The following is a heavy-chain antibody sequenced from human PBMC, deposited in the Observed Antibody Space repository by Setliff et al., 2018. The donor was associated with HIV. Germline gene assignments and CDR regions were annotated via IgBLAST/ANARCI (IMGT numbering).Heavy chain of an antibody. CDR1: GYTFTSSD. CDR3: ARGGRGFHDGYTLYYYYMDV. CDR2: ISAYNGNT. V-gene: IGHV1-18*01. J-gene: IGHJ6*03. D-gene: IGHD5-18*01. Sequence: VASVKVSCKASGYTFTSSDINWVRQAPGQGLEWVGWISAYNGNTNYAQKLQGRVTFTTDTSTSTAYMELRSLRSDDTAVYYCARGGRGFHDGYTLYYYYMDVWGKGTTVTVSS.